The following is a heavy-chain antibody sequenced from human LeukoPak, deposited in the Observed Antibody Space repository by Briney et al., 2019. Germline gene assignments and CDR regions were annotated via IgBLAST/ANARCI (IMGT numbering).Heavy chain of an antibody. V-gene: IGHV4-59*01. D-gene: IGHD6-13*01. CDR1: GGSISSYY. J-gene: IGHJ3*02. CDR3: ASRSSSWFDAFDI. CDR2: IYYSGST. Sequence: SETPSLTCTVSGGSISSYYWSWIRQPPGKGLEWIGYIYYSGSTNYNPSLKSRVTISVDTSKKQFSLKLSSVTVADTAVYYCASRSSSWFDAFDIWGQGTMVIVSS.